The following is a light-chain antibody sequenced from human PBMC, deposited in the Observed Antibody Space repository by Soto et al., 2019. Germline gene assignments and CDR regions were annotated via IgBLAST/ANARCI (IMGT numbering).Light chain of an antibody. CDR2: GAS. J-gene: IGKJ1*01. CDR3: QHYNNWPLA. CDR1: QSVSSN. V-gene: IGKV3-15*01. Sequence: DTVMTQSPATLSVSPGERATLSCRVSQSVSSNLAWYQQKPGQAPRLLIYGASTRATGIPARFSGSGSGTEFTLTISSLQSEDFAVYYCQHYNNWPLAFGQGTKVEIK.